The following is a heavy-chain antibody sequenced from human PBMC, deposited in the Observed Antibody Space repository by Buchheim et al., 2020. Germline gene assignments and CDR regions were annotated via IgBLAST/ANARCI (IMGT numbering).Heavy chain of an antibody. CDR1: GGSFSGYY. CDR2: INHSGST. V-gene: IGHV4-34*01. J-gene: IGHJ6*02. Sequence: QVQLQQWGAGLLKPSETLSLTCAVYGGSFSGYYWSWIRQPPGKGLEWIGEINHSGSTNYNPSLKSRVTISVDTSKNQFSLKLSSVTAADTAVYYCARGRGNYCTNGVCYTGYYYYGTDVWGQGTT. D-gene: IGHD2-8*01. CDR3: ARGRGNYCTNGVCYTGYYYYGTDV.